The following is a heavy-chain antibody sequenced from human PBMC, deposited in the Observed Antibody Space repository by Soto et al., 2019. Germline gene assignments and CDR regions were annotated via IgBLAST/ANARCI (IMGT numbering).Heavy chain of an antibody. CDR2: IKSKNTGGTK. Sequence: GESLTLSCAVSGFTFSNAWMSWVRQAQEQGMEWVGRIKSKNTGGTKDYAAPVKGRYTISRDDSKNTLYLQMNSLKTEDTAVYYCTTAPVATKYCSGGSCYSVYWGQGTLVTVS. V-gene: IGHV3-15*01. J-gene: IGHJ4*02. CDR3: TTAPVATKYCSGGSCYSVY. CDR1: GFTFSNAW. D-gene: IGHD2-15*01.